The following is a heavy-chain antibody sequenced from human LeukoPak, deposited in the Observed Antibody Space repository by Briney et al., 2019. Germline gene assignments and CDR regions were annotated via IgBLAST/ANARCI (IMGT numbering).Heavy chain of an antibody. J-gene: IGHJ3*02. D-gene: IGHD1-20*01. V-gene: IGHV3-30*01. CDR1: GFTFSSFA. CDR3: ARDGNWNFADVVFDI. Sequence: GGSLRLSCAASGFTFSSFAMHWVRQAPGKGLEWVAVISYEGSHEYYADSVKGRFTISRDNSKNTLYLQMNSLRTEDTAVYYCARDGNWNFADVVFDIWGQGTMVTVSS. CDR2: ISYEGSHE.